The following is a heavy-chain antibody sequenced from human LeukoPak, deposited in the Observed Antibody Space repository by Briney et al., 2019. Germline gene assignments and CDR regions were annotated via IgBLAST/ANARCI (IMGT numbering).Heavy chain of an antibody. CDR1: GFTFSSYS. J-gene: IGHJ5*02. Sequence: GGSLRLSCAASGFTFSSYSMNWVRQAPGKGLEWASYISSSGSTIYYADSVKGRFTISRDNARNSLFLQMNSLRAEDTAVYYCARDGCSSTSCRFYNWFDPWGQGTLVTVSS. V-gene: IGHV3-48*04. CDR3: ARDGCSSTSCRFYNWFDP. D-gene: IGHD2-2*01. CDR2: ISSSGSTI.